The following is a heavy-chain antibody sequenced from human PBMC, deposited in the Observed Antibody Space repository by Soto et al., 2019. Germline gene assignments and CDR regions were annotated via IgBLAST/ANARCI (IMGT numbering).Heavy chain of an antibody. CDR2: IYHSEST. CDR1: GGSISSSNW. D-gene: IGHD6-13*01. CDR3: ARAPQPRIAAAGTNCFDY. V-gene: IGHV4-4*02. J-gene: IGHJ4*02. Sequence: SETLSLTCAVSGGSISSSNWWRWVLHPPGKGLEWIGEIYHSESTNYNPSLKRRVTISVDKSKSQFSQKLSSVTAADTAVYYCARAPQPRIAAAGTNCFDYWGQGSLVTVS.